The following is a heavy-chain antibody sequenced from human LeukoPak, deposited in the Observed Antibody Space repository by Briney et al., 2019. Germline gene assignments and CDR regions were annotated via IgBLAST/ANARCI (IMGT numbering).Heavy chain of an antibody. Sequence: ASVKVSCKASGYTFTNYGISWVRQAPGQGLEWKGWISAYNGNTNYVQKLQDRVTLTTDTSTSTAYMELRSLRSDDTAVYYCARDDVATVNLVGFDYWGQGTLVTVSS. CDR2: ISAYNGNT. CDR1: GYTFTNYG. V-gene: IGHV1-18*01. CDR3: ARDDVATVNLVGFDY. D-gene: IGHD5-12*01. J-gene: IGHJ4*02.